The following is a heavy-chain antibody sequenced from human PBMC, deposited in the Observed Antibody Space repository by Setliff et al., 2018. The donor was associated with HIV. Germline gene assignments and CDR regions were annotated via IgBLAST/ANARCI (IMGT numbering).Heavy chain of an antibody. D-gene: IGHD3-10*01. CDR1: GYTFSTYA. V-gene: IGHV1-3*01. CDR3: AREQVGFGPPRGMDV. J-gene: IGHJ6*02. CDR2: INAGNGKT. Sequence: GASVXVSCKASGYTFSTYAMHWVRQAPGQRLEWMGWINAGNGKTKYSQKFQGRVTIMRDTSASTAYMELSSLRSEDTAVYYCAREQVGFGPPRGMDVWGQGTTVTVSS.